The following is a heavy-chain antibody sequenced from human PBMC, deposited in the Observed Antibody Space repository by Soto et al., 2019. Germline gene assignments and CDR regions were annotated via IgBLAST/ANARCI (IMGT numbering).Heavy chain of an antibody. J-gene: IGHJ5*02. CDR1: GYTFTSYY. D-gene: IGHD6-6*01. CDR3: ARSFEVGYSSSWNWFDP. CDR2: INPSGGST. Sequence: ASVKVSCKASGYTFTSYYMHWVRQAPGQGLEWMGIINPSGGSTSYAQKFQGRVTMTRDTSTSTVYMELSSLRSEDTAVYYCARSFEVGYSSSWNWFDPWGQGTLVTVSS. V-gene: IGHV1-46*01.